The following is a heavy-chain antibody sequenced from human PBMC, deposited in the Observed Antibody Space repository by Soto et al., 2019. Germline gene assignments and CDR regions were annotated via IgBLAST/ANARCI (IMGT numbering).Heavy chain of an antibody. Sequence: SETLSLTCAVYGGSFSGYYWSWIRQPPGKGLEWIGEINHSGSTNYNPSLKSRVTISVDTSKNQFSLKLSSVTAADTAVYYCASSGSGSYYWGDYYYYYGMDVWGQGTTVTVSS. CDR2: INHSGST. CDR3: ASSGSGSYYWGDYYYYYGMDV. CDR1: GGSFSGYY. V-gene: IGHV4-34*01. D-gene: IGHD3-10*01. J-gene: IGHJ6*02.